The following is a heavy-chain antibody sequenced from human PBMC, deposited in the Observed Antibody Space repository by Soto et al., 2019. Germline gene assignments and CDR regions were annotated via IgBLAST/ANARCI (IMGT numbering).Heavy chain of an antibody. D-gene: IGHD7-27*01. CDR2: IYKSGTT. J-gene: IGHJ5*02. CDR3: AASPTGEDDNCFYP. Sequence: QVQLQESGPGLVKPSQTRSLSCTVSGGSISSGGYSWNWIRQHPGKGLEWIGHIYKSGTTYYSPSLKSRVIISVHTSKNRFSLRLTSVTAADTAIYYCAASPTGEDDNCFYPWGQVTLVTVAS. CDR1: GGSISSGGYS. V-gene: IGHV4-31*03.